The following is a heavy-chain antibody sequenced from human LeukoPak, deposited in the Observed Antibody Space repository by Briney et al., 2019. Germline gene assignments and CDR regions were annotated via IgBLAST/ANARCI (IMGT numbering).Heavy chain of an antibody. CDR1: GGTFSSYA. J-gene: IGHJ4*02. CDR3: ARDGGYYDSSGYYYDY. Sequence: VASVKVSCKASGGTFSSYAISWVRQAPGQGLEWMGRIIPIFGMANYAQKFQGRVTITADKSTSTAYMELSSLRSEDTAVYYCARDGGYYDSSGYYYDYWGQGTLVTVSS. D-gene: IGHD3-22*01. CDR2: IIPIFGMA. V-gene: IGHV1-69*04.